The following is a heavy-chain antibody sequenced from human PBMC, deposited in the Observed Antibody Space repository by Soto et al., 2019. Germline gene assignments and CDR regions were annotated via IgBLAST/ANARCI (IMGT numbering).Heavy chain of an antibody. V-gene: IGHV1-69*06. D-gene: IGHD3-3*01. CDR2: IIPIFGTA. J-gene: IGHJ4*02. CDR1: GGTFSSYA. CDR3: ARGRSITIFGVVIIGDY. Sequence: QVQLVQSGAEVKKPGSSVKVSCKASGGTFSSYAISWVRQAPGQGLEWMGGIIPIFGTANYAQKFQGRVTITADKSTSTAYMELSSLRSEDTAVYYCARGRSITIFGVVIIGDYWGQGTLVTVSS.